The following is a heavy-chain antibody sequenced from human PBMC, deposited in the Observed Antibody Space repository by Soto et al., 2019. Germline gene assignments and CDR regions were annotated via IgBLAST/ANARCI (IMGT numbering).Heavy chain of an antibody. V-gene: IGHV3-30*03. CDR1: GFTFSNYG. J-gene: IGHJ4*02. CDR2: ISDDGVSK. Sequence: QVHLVESGGGEVQTGRSLRLSCAASGFTFSNYGMHWVRQAPGKGLEWVAVISDDGVSKCYADSVQGRFTISRDNSESAVFLQMNSLRPDDTALYFCARAYYFGSGTSYTLYYWGQGTQVTVSS. D-gene: IGHD3-10*01. CDR3: ARAYYFGSGTSYTLYY.